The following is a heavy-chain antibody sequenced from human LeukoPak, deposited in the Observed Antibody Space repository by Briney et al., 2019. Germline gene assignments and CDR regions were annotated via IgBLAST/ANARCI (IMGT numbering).Heavy chain of an antibody. CDR3: ARDSDFWSGYFYGMDV. J-gene: IGHJ6*02. Sequence: PSETLSLTCTVSGGSISSYNWSWIRQPPGKGLEWIGYIYYSGSTNYNPSLKSRVTISVDTSKNQFSLKLSSVTAADTAVYYCARDSDFWSGYFYGMDVWGQGTTVTVSS. D-gene: IGHD3-3*01. V-gene: IGHV4-59*01. CDR2: IYYSGST. CDR1: GGSISSYN.